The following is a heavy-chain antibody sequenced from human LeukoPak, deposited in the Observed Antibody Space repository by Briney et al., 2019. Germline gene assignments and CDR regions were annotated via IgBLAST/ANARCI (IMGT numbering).Heavy chain of an antibody. J-gene: IGHJ4*02. D-gene: IGHD3-22*01. CDR1: GFTFSSYA. V-gene: IGHV3-23*01. CDR2: ISGSGGST. CDR3: AKDDSSGYYQGGAPDY. Sequence: PGGSLRLSCAASGFTFSSYAMSWVRQAPGKGLEWVSAISGSGGSTYYADSVKGRFTISRDNSKNTLYLQMNSLRAKDTAVYYCAKDDSSGYYQGGAPDYWGQGTLVTVSS.